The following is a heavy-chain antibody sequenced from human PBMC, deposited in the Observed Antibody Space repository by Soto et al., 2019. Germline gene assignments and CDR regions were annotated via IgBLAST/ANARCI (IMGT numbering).Heavy chain of an antibody. CDR3: ARLRGYDYFSRAYYFDY. D-gene: IGHD5-12*01. J-gene: IGHJ4*02. CDR2: INHSGST. Sequence: SDSLSLTFAVYDSSFSGDYCIWIRQPPGKGLEWIGEINHSGSTNYNPSLKSRVTISVDTSKNQFSLKLSSVTAADTAVYYCARLRGYDYFSRAYYFDYWGQGTLVTVSS. CDR1: DSSFSGDY. V-gene: IGHV4-34*01.